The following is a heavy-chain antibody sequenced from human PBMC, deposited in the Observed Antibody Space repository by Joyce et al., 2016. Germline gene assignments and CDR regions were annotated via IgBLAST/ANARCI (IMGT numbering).Heavy chain of an antibody. D-gene: IGHD4-17*01. J-gene: IGHJ4*02. V-gene: IGHV3-30*18. CDR1: GFTFSNYE. CDR2: RSYDGNRI. Sequence: QVQLVESGGGVVQPGRSLRLSCAASGFTFSNYEMHWVRQAPGKGLEWVAFRSYDGNRIHYADSVKGRFTISRDNSKNTLYLQMNSLRTEDTAVFYCAKTGRGGGDYHYLDFWGQGTLVTVSS. CDR3: AKTGRGGGDYHYLDF.